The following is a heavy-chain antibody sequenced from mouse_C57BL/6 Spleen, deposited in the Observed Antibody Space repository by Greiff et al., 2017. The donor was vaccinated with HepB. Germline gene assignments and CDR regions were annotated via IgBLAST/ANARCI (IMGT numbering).Heavy chain of an antibody. D-gene: IGHD2-4*01. J-gene: IGHJ4*01. CDR1: GFTFSDYG. CDR3: AIDDYDPDYYAMDY. V-gene: IGHV5-17*01. Sequence: EVKLVESGGGLVKPGGSLKLSCAASGFTFSDYGMHWVRQAPEKGLEWVAYISSGSSTIYYADTVKGRFTISRDNAKNTLFLQMISLRSEDTAMYYCAIDDYDPDYYAMDYWGQGTSVTVSS. CDR2: ISSGSSTI.